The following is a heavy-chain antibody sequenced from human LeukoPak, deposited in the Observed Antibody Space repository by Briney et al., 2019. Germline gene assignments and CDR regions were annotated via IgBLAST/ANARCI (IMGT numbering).Heavy chain of an antibody. CDR2: IYANGDT. CDR3: AKTRLYIVARYFDY. Sequence: GGSLRLSCTASGFSVRGKYMAWVRRAPGKGLEWVSFIYANGDTHYADSVKGRFTISRDNSKNTLYLQMNSLRAEDTAVYYCAKTRLYIVARYFDYWGQGTLVTVSS. CDR1: GFSVRGKY. J-gene: IGHJ4*02. V-gene: IGHV3-66*01. D-gene: IGHD5-12*01.